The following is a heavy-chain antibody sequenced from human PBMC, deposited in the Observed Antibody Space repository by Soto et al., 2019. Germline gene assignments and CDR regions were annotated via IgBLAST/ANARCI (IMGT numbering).Heavy chain of an antibody. CDR3: ARAGHYYYYGMDV. CDR1: GFTFSSYA. CDR2: ISYDGSNK. V-gene: IGHV3-30-3*01. Sequence: QVQLVESGGGVVQPGRSLRLSCAASGFTFSSYAMHWVRQAPGKGLEWVAVISYDGSNKYYADSVKGRFTISRDNSKNTLYLQMNSLRAEDTAVYYCARAGHYYYYGMDVWGQGTTVTVSS. D-gene: IGHD3-10*01. J-gene: IGHJ6*02.